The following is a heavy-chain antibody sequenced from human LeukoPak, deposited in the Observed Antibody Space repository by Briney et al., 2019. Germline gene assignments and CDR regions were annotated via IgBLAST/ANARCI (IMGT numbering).Heavy chain of an antibody. V-gene: IGHV3-53*01. CDR3: ARAPRYDSSGYYYVGYFQH. J-gene: IGHJ1*01. D-gene: IGHD3-22*01. CDR2: IYSGGST. Sequence: PGGSLRLSCAASGFTVSSNYMSWVRQAPGKGLEWVSVIYSGGSTYYADSVKGRFTISRDNSKNTLYLQMNSLRAEDTAVYYCARAPRYDSSGYYYVGYFQHWGQGTLSPSPQ. CDR1: GFTVSSNY.